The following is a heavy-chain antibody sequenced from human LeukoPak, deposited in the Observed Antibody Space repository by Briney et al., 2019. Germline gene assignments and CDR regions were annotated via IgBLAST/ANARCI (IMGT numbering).Heavy chain of an antibody. J-gene: IGHJ4*02. Sequence: PSQTLPLTCAISGDSDSSNNAAWNWIRQSPSRGLEWLGRTYYRSKWYNEYAVSVKSRITINPDTSKNQFSLQLNSMTPEDTAVYYCSGGNGGLDYWGQGTLVTVSS. CDR2: TYYRSKWYN. V-gene: IGHV6-1*01. D-gene: IGHD4-23*01. CDR3: SGGNGGLDY. CDR1: GDSDSSNNAA.